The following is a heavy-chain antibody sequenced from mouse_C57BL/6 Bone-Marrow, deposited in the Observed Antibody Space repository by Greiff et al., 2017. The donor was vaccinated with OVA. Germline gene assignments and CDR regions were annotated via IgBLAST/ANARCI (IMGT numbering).Heavy chain of an antibody. J-gene: IGHJ1*03. V-gene: IGHV1-72*01. CDR2: IDPIGGGT. Sequence: QVQLHQPGAELVKPGASVKLSCRASGYTFTSSWMHWVKQRPGRGLEWIGGIDPIGGGTKYNEKFKSKATLTVDKPSSTAYMQLSSLTSEDSAVYYCARGDSYWYFDVWGTGTTVTVSS. CDR3: ARGDSYWYFDV. CDR1: GYTFTSSW.